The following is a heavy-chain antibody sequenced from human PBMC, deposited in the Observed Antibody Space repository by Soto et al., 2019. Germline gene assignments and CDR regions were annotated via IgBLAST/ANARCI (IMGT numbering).Heavy chain of an antibody. CDR1: GGNFSSYS. Sequence: SVKVSCKXSGGNFSSYSINWVRQAPGQGLGWMGGIIPIFGTANNAQKFQGRVTITADESATTVYMELSSLRSEDTAVYYCARAPNILTVKYYFDYWGQGTLVTVSS. V-gene: IGHV1-69*13. CDR2: IIPIFGTA. CDR3: ARAPNILTVKYYFDY. D-gene: IGHD3-9*01. J-gene: IGHJ4*02.